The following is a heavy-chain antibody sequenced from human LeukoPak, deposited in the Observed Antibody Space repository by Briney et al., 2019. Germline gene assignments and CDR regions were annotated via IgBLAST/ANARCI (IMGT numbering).Heavy chain of an antibody. J-gene: IGHJ1*01. V-gene: IGHV1-2*02. CDR3: ARDLGQGYYDILTGYLYFQH. Sequence: ASVKVSCKASGYTFTGYYMHWVRQAPGQGLEWMGWINPNSGGTNYAQKFQGRVTMTRDTSISTAYMELSRLRSDDTAVYYCARDLGQGYYDILTGYLYFQHWGQGTLVTVSS. D-gene: IGHD3-9*01. CDR1: GYTFTGYY. CDR2: INPNSGGT.